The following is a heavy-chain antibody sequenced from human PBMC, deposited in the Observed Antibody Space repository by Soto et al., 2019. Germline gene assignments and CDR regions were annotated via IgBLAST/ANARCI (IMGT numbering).Heavy chain of an antibody. Sequence: PGGSLRLSCAASGFPFTNYWMNWVRQTPGKGLEWVSSISSSSSYIYYADSVKGRFTISRDNAKNSLYLQMDSLRAEDTAVYYCARRSSSWYWYYWGQGTLVTVSS. J-gene: IGHJ4*02. CDR1: GFPFTNYW. D-gene: IGHD6-13*01. CDR2: ISSSSSYI. V-gene: IGHV3-21*01. CDR3: ARRSSSWYWYY.